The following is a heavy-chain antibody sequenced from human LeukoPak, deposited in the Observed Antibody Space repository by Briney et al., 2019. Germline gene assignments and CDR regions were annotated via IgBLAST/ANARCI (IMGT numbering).Heavy chain of an antibody. J-gene: IGHJ4*02. Sequence: SQTLSLTFVISGYSVSSNSDAWNWIRQSPSRGLEWLGRTYYRSKWYNDYAVSVKSPITINPDTSKNQFFLQLNSVTPEETAVYYCTGETYHFDYWGQGTLVTVSS. CDR1: GYSVSSNSDA. CDR3: TGETYHFDY. CDR2: TYYRSKWYN. V-gene: IGHV6-1*01.